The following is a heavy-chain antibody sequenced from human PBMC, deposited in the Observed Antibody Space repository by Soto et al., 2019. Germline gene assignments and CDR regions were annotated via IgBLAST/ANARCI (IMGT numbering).Heavy chain of an antibody. CDR3: TRDVSSRYFDL. CDR1: GFTFRNYG. V-gene: IGHV3-33*01. CDR2: IWSDGSNT. Sequence: QVQLVESGGGVVQPGRSLRLSCAASGFTFRNYGMHWVRQAPGEGLEWVAVIWSDGSNTYYADSVKGRFTISRDNSKNTLHLQMNSLRAEDTAVYYCTRDVSSRYFDLWGRGSLVTVSS. J-gene: IGHJ2*01.